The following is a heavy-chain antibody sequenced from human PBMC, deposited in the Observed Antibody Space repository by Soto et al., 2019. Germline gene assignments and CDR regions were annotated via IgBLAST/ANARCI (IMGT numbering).Heavy chain of an antibody. V-gene: IGHV4-61*08. D-gene: IGHD7-27*01. CDR3: ARRWGRTFDY. J-gene: IGHJ4*02. Sequence: SETLSLTCTVSGGSISSGGYYWSWVRQHPGKGLEWIGYIYYGGSTNYNPSLKSRVTISVDTSKNQFSLKLSSVTAADTAVYYCARRWGRTFDYWGQGTLVTVSS. CDR1: GGSISSGGYY. CDR2: IYYGGST.